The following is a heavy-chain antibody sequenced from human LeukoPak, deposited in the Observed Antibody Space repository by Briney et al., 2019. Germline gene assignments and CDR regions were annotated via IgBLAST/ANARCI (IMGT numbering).Heavy chain of an antibody. Sequence: SETLSLTCTVSAGSISSGGYYWSWIRQPPGKGLEWIGYIYPSGSTYYDPSLKSRVTISVDRSKNQFSLELSSVTAADTAVYYCARLLTVGYSSSLIDYWGQGTLVTVSS. D-gene: IGHD6-13*01. CDR1: AGSISSGGYY. CDR3: ARLLTVGYSSSLIDY. CDR2: IYPSGST. J-gene: IGHJ4*02. V-gene: IGHV4-30-2*01.